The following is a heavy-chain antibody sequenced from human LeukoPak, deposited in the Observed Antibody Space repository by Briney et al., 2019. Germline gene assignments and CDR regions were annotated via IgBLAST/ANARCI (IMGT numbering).Heavy chain of an antibody. CDR3: ATGGQRWFDP. CDR2: INHSGST. Sequence: PSETLSLTCAVYGGSFTDYFWSWIRQAPGKGLEWIGRINHSGSTNYQPSLRTRVTISVDTSKNQFSLKLTSVTAADTAVYYCATGGQRWFDPWGRGTPVTVSS. CDR1: GGSFTDYF. V-gene: IGHV4-34*01. J-gene: IGHJ5*02.